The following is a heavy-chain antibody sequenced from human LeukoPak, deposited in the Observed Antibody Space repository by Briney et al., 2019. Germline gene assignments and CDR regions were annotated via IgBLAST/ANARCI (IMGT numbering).Heavy chain of an antibody. D-gene: IGHD1-14*01. Sequence: SETLSLTCSVSGGSISSTDYYWVWIRQPPGKGLEWIGSLYYSGSTYYNPSLKSRVTISVDTSKNQFSLKVSSVTAADTAIYYCASLRRLGTNYFDSWGQGTQVTVSS. J-gene: IGHJ4*02. CDR3: ASLRRLGTNYFDS. CDR1: GGSISSTDYY. V-gene: IGHV4-39*01. CDR2: LYYSGST.